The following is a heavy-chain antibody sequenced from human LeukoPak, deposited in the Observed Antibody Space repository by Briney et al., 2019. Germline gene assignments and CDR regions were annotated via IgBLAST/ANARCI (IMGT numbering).Heavy chain of an antibody. CDR3: ARATYSGYSYGSAAVYYYYMDV. Sequence: ASVKVSCKASGYTFTGYYMHWVRQAPGQGLEWMGWINPNSGGTNYAQKFQGRVTMTRDTSISTAYMELNRLRSEDTAVYYCARATYSGYSYGSAAVYYYYMDVWGKGTTVTISS. CDR1: GYTFTGYY. D-gene: IGHD5-18*01. CDR2: INPNSGGT. J-gene: IGHJ6*03. V-gene: IGHV1-2*02.